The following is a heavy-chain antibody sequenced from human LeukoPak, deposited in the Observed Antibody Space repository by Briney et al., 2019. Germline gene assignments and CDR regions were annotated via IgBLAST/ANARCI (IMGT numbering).Heavy chain of an antibody. V-gene: IGHV1-8*03. J-gene: IGHJ2*01. Sequence: ASVKVSCKASGYTFTSYDINWVRQATGQGLEWMGWMTPNSAYTGYAQKFQGRVTITRNTSITTAYMELSSLRFEDTAVYYCARGRDGYNLGYFDLGGRGPLVTVSS. CDR1: GYTFTSYD. CDR2: MTPNSAYT. CDR3: ARGRDGYNLGYFDL. D-gene: IGHD5-24*01.